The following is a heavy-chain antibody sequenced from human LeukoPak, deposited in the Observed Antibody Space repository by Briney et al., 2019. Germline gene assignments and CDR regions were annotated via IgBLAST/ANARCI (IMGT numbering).Heavy chain of an antibody. V-gene: IGHV3-30*04. CDR3: ARGRAGIAAAGSDY. CDR1: GFTFSMSS. CDR2: ISFDGANK. Sequence: GGSLRLSCATSGFTFSMSSMHWVRLAPGKGLEWLAGISFDGANKFSGDSVKGRFSISRDNSKNTLYLQMNSLRLDDTAVYFCARGRAGIAAAGSDYWGQGTLVTVSS. D-gene: IGHD6-13*01. J-gene: IGHJ4*02.